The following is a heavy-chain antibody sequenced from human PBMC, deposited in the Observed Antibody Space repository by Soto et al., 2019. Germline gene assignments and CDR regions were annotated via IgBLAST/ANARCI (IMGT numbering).Heavy chain of an antibody. J-gene: IGHJ4*02. CDR2: INHSGST. CDR1: GGSFSGYY. V-gene: IGHV4-34*01. D-gene: IGHD2-8*02. Sequence: QVQLQQWGAGLLKPSETLSLTCAVYGGSFSGYYWTWIRQPPGTGLEWMGEINHSGSTNYNPALKSRVTISVDTSKYQFSLKLTSVTAADTAVYYCARDKITGLVDYWGQGTLVTVSS. CDR3: ARDKITGLVDY.